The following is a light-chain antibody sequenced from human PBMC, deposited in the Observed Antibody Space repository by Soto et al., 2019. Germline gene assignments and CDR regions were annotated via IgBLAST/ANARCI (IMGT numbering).Light chain of an antibody. CDR1: SSDVGGYKY. V-gene: IGLV2-14*01. CDR3: SSYTPSSTYV. Sequence: QSALTQPASVSGSPGQSITISCTGTSSDVGGYKYVSWYQQHPDKAPKLIIFEVSNRPSGVSNRFSGSKSGNTASLTISGLQAEDEADYYCSSYTPSSTYVFGTGTKLTVL. J-gene: IGLJ1*01. CDR2: EVS.